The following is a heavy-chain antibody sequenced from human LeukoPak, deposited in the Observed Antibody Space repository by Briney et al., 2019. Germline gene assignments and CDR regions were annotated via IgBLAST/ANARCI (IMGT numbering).Heavy chain of an antibody. CDR1: GDSVSDSIHY. CDR3: ARLTKGRFFDYVFDF. CDR2: IYYTGST. V-gene: IGHV4-39*01. D-gene: IGHD3-9*01. J-gene: IGHJ4*02. Sequence: SETLSLTCTVSGDSVSDSIHYWGWIRQPPGQGLEWIGNIYYTGSTYSNPSLRSRVTMSVDTSKNQFSLKMSSVTAADTAVYYCARLTKGRFFDYVFDFWGQGTLLTVSS.